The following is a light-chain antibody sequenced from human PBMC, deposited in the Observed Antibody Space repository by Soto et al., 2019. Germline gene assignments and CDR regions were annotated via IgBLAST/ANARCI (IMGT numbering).Light chain of an antibody. CDR2: AAS. J-gene: IGKJ4*01. V-gene: IGKV1-9*01. CDR3: QQLINYPLT. CDR1: QGIASS. Sequence: DIQLTQSPSFLSASVGDRLTITCRASQGIASSLAWYQQKPGKAPKLLINAASTLQGGVPSRFSGSGSGTEFTITISSLQAEDFATYYCQQLINYPLTFGGGTEVEIK.